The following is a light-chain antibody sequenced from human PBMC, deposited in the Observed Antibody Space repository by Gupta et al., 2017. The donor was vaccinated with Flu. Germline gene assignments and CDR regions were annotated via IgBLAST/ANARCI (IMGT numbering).Light chain of an antibody. Sequence: QSALTQPPSASGSPGQSVTISCTGTSSDVGGYNYVSWYQQHPGKDPKLIIYEVNNRPSGVPYCFSGSKSGNTASLTVSGLLAEDESYYYCCSYRGSKFFGGGTKLTVL. CDR2: EVN. V-gene: IGLV2-8*01. CDR3: CSYRGSKF. J-gene: IGLJ2*01. CDR1: SSDVGGYNY.